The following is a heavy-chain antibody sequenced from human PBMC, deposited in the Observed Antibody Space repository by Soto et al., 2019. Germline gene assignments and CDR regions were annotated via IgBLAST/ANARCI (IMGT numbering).Heavy chain of an antibody. V-gene: IGHV1-69*01. CDR2: IIPIFGTA. D-gene: IGHD5-12*01. CDR1: GGTFSSYA. CDR3: ARRGEAGWLQLRDYYYCGMDV. J-gene: IGHJ6*02. Sequence: QVQLVQSGAEVKTPGSSVKVSCKASGGTFSSYAISWVRQAPGQGLEWMGGIIPIFGTANYAQKFQGRVTITADESTSTASMELSSLRSEDTAVYYCARRGEAGWLQLRDYYYCGMDVWGQGTTVTVSS.